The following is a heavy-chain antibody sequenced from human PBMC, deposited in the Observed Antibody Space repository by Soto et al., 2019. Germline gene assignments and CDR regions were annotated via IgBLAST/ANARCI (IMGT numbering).Heavy chain of an antibody. CDR2: IWYDGSNK. V-gene: IGHV3-33*01. CDR3: ATAAGTEYFQH. CDR1: GFTFSSYG. D-gene: IGHD6-13*01. Sequence: QVQLVESGGGVVQPGRSLRLSCAASGFTFSSYGMHWVRQAPGKGLEWVAVIWYDGSNKYYADSVKGRFTISRDNSKNTLYLQMNSLRAEDTAVYYCATAAGTEYFQHWGQGNLVTVSS. J-gene: IGHJ1*01.